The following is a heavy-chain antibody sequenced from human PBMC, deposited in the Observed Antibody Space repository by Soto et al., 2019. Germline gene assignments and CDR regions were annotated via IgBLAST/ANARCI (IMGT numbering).Heavy chain of an antibody. CDR2: ISGSGGST. V-gene: IGHV3-23*01. J-gene: IGHJ4*02. CDR3: VKGGGGSHFDY. D-gene: IGHD3-16*01. CDR1: GFTFRSYA. Sequence: EVQLLESGGGLVQPGGSLRLSCAASGFTFRSYAMSWVRQAPGKGLEWVSGIGGSGEWVSVISGSGGSTYYADSVKGRFTISRDNSKNTLYLQMNRLRVEDTAVYYCVKGGGGSHFDYWGQGTLVTVSS.